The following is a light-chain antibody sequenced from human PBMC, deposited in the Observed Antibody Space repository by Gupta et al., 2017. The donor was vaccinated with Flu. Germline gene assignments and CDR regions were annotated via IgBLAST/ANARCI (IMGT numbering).Light chain of an antibody. J-gene: IGKJ3*01. Sequence: GTLFLSTGERATLSCRASQSIRRSYLAWYQQKPGQAPRLLIYGASSRATGIPDRFSGSGSGTDFTLTISRLEPEDFAVYYCQQEGNSSFTFGHGTNVDIK. CDR1: QSIRRSY. V-gene: IGKV3-20*01. CDR2: GAS. CDR3: QQEGNSSFT.